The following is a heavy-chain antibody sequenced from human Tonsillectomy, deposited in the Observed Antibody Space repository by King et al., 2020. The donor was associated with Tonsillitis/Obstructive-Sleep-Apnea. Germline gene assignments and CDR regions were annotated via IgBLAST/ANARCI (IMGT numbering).Heavy chain of an antibody. D-gene: IGHD4-17*01. CDR1: GFTFDDYT. CDR3: AKEYGVGAFDI. Sequence: VQLVESGGVVVQPGGSLRLSCAASGFTFDDYTMHWVRQAPGKGLEWVSLLSWDGGSTYYAESVKGRFTISRDNSKNSLYLQMHSLRTEDTALYYCAKEYGVGAFDIWGQGTMVTVSS. J-gene: IGHJ3*02. V-gene: IGHV3-43*01. CDR2: LSWDGGST.